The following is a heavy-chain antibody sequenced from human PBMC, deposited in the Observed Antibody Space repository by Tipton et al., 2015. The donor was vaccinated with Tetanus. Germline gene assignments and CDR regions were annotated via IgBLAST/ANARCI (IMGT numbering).Heavy chain of an antibody. CDR1: GGSITSGTFH. Sequence: TLSLTCTVSGGSITSGTFHWNWIRQPPGKGLEWIGSIYSYNGNTLQNPSLESRVTISLDTSKNQFSLKLRSVTAADTAVYYCARANNEFPKKGPFDSWGQGSLVIVSS. D-gene: IGHD1-1*01. J-gene: IGHJ4*02. CDR2: IYSYNGNT. V-gene: IGHV4-39*07. CDR3: ARANNEFPKKGPFDS.